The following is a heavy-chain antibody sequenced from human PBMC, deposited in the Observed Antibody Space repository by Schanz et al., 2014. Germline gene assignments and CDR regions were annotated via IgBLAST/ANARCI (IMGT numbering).Heavy chain of an antibody. Sequence: QVQLLQSGAEVKKPGASVKVSCKASGYTFTGYYMHWVRQAPGQGLEWMRWINPNSGTTSYAQKFQGWVTMTMDTSISTAYMELSRLKSDDTAVYYCARAFGGYDPAGALDYWGQGTLVTVSS. CDR2: INPNSGTT. D-gene: IGHD5-12*01. J-gene: IGHJ4*02. V-gene: IGHV1-2*04. CDR1: GYTFTGYY. CDR3: ARAFGGYDPAGALDY.